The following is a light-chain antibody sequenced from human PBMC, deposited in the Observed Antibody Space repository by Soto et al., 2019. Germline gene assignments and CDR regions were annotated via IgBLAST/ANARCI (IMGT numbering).Light chain of an antibody. CDR3: RSYTSSSTVV. J-gene: IGLJ2*01. V-gene: IGLV2-14*01. Sequence: QSALTQPASVSGSPGQSITVSCTGSSSDVGDYNYVSWYQQHPGKAPKLMIYDVSDRPSGVSNCFSGSKSGNTASLTISGLQAEDEADYYCRSYTSSSTVVFGGGTKLTVL. CDR2: DVS. CDR1: SSDVGDYNY.